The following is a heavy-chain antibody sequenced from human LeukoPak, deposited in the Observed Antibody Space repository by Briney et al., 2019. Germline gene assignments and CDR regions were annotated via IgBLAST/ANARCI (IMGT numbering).Heavy chain of an antibody. CDR1: GFTFSGSA. CDR3: TSKPSQITMVRGVTDY. Sequence: GSLKLSCAASGFTFSGSAMHWVRQASGKGLEWVGRIRSKANSYATAYAASVKGRFTISRDDSKNTAYLQMNSLKTEDTAVYYCTSKPSQITMVRGVTDYWGQGTLVTVSS. D-gene: IGHD3-10*01. V-gene: IGHV3-73*01. CDR2: IRSKANSYAT. J-gene: IGHJ4*02.